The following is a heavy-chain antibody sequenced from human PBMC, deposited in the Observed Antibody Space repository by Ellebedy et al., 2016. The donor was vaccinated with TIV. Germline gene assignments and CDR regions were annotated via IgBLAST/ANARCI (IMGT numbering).Heavy chain of an antibody. CDR3: ARGNIFSTLIAVLGFDY. J-gene: IGHJ4*02. CDR1: GFTFGDYT. Sequence: GESLKISCTASGFTFGDYTMSWFRQAPGGGLEWVGFVRGTAYAGTTEHAASVEGRFSISRDYSKSIVYLQMNSLKTEDTAVYYCARGNIFSTLIAVLGFDYWGQGTLVTVSS. CDR2: VRGTAYAGTT. V-gene: IGHV3-49*03. D-gene: IGHD6-19*01.